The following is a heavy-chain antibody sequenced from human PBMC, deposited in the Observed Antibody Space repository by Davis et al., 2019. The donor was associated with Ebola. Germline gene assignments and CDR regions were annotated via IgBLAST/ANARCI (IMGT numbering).Heavy chain of an antibody. CDR1: GFTFSSYW. D-gene: IGHD3-3*01. V-gene: IGHV3-74*01. Sequence: GESLKISCAASGFTFSSYWMHWVRQAPGKGLVWVSRINSDGSSTSYADSVKGRFTISRDNAKNTLYLQMNSLRAEDTAVYYCARDRDDFWSGQQEGMDVWGQGTTVTVSS. CDR2: INSDGSST. J-gene: IGHJ6*02. CDR3: ARDRDDFWSGQQEGMDV.